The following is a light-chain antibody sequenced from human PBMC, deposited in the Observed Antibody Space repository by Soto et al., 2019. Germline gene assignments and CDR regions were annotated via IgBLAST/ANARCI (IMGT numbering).Light chain of an antibody. J-gene: IGKJ1*01. CDR3: MQATQSSWT. CDR1: QSIVHNDGNTY. V-gene: IGKV2-24*01. CDR2: KVS. Sequence: DIVMTQTPLSSPVTLGQAASISCRSSQSIVHNDGNTYLSWFQQRPGQPPRLLIYKVSDRFSGVPDRFSGSGAGTDFTLTIRRVEAEDGGVYYCMQATQSSWTFGQGTKVEI.